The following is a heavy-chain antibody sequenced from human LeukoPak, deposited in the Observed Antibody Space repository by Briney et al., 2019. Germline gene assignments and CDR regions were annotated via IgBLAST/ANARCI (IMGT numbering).Heavy chain of an antibody. Sequence: ASVKVSCKASGGTFSSYAISWVRQAPGQGLEWMGGIIPIFGTANYAQKFQGRVTITRDTSASTAYMELSSLRSEDTAVCYCARDGSPLRYFDWLPIDYWGQGTLVTVSS. V-gene: IGHV1-69*05. CDR1: GGTFSSYA. CDR2: IIPIFGTA. J-gene: IGHJ4*02. CDR3: ARDGSPLRYFDWLPIDY. D-gene: IGHD3-9*01.